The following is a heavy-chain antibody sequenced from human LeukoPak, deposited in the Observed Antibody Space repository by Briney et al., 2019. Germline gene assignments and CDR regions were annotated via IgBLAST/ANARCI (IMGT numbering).Heavy chain of an antibody. CDR3: ARHLPDRLGNWFDP. D-gene: IGHD3-16*01. V-gene: IGHV4-39*01. CDR2: IYYSGST. CDR1: GGSISSSSYY. J-gene: IGHJ5*02. Sequence: SETLSLTCTVSGGSISSSSYYWGWIRQPPGKGLEWIGSIYYSGSTYYNPSLKSRVTISVDTSKNQFSLKLSSVTAADTAVHYCARHLPDRLGNWFDPWGQGTLVTVSS.